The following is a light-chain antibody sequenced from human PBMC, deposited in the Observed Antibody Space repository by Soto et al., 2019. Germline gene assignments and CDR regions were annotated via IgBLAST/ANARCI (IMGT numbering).Light chain of an antibody. Sequence: EIVMTQSPATLSVSLGESATLSSRASQSVSSNLAWYQQKPGQAPRXXIYGASTRATGIPARFSGSGAGTEFSLTISSLQSEDFAVYYCQQYNDWPLTFGGGTKVDI. CDR1: QSVSSN. CDR3: QQYNDWPLT. J-gene: IGKJ4*01. V-gene: IGKV3-15*01. CDR2: GAS.